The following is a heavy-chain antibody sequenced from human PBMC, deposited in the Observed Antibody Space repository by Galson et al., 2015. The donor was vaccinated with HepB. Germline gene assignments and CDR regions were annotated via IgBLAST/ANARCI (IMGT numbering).Heavy chain of an antibody. D-gene: IGHD3-10*01. J-gene: IGHJ5*02. CDR3: ARDRVLFFGLTDKVRGGLQRVNWFNA. Sequence: CAISGDSVSRNSVAWNWIRQSPSRGLEWLGRIYYGSKWYNDYAMSVKSRIIINPDTSKNQFSLQLKSASPEDTAVYYCARDRVLFFGLTDKVRGGLQRVNWFNAWGQGTPVTVSS. CDR2: IYYGSKWYN. CDR1: GDSVSRNSVA. V-gene: IGHV6-1*01.